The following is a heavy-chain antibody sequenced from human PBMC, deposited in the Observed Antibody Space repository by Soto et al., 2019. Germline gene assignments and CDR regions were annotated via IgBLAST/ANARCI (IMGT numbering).Heavy chain of an antibody. CDR3: AKDPPRIYGSGSYYFWN. V-gene: IGHV3-30*18. D-gene: IGHD3-10*01. J-gene: IGHJ4*02. CDR2: ISYDGSNK. CDR1: GFTFSSYG. Sequence: PGGSLRLSCAASGFTFSSYGMHWVRQAPGKGLEWVAVISYDGSNKYYADSVKGRFTISRDNSKNTLYLQMNSLRAEDTAVYYCAKDPPRIYGSGSYYFWNWGQGTLVTVSS.